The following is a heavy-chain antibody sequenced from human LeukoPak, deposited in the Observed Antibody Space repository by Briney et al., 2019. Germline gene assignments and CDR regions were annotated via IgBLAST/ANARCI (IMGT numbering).Heavy chain of an antibody. CDR2: IYPGDSDT. CDR3: ARGSNYFDY. V-gene: IGHV5-51*01. J-gene: IGHJ4*02. Sequence: GESLRISCQASGYSFAAFWIDWVRQVPGKGLEWMGIIYPGDSDTRYSPSFQGQVTISADKSISTAYLQWSSLKASDTAMYYCARGSNYFDYWGQGTLVTVSS. D-gene: IGHD4-11*01. CDR1: GYSFAAFW.